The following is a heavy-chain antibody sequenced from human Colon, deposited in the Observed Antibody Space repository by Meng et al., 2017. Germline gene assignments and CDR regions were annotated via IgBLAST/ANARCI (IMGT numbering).Heavy chain of an antibody. D-gene: IGHD1/OR15-1a*01. Sequence: GGSLRLSCAASGFTFSSFWMNWVRQVPGGGLEWISRINTDGSNIVYADSVKGRFTISRDNAKETSFLQMNSLRLETTALYYCARDAGWNKFDFWGQGTLVTVSS. CDR2: INTDGSNI. CDR1: GFTFSSFW. V-gene: IGHV3-74*01. CDR3: ARDAGWNKFDF. J-gene: IGHJ5*01.